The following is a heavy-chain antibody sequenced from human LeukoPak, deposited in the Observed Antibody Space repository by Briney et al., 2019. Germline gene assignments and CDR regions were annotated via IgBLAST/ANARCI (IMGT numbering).Heavy chain of an antibody. V-gene: IGHV1-46*01. CDR3: ARSPYSSSSGGFDP. CDR1: GGTFSSYA. J-gene: IGHJ5*02. Sequence: ASVEVSCKASGGTFSSYAISWVRQAPGQGLEWMGIINPSGGSTSYAQKFQGRVTMTRDTSTSTVYMELSSLRSEDTAVYYCARSPYSSSSGGFDPWGQGTLVTVSS. CDR2: INPSGGST. D-gene: IGHD6-6*01.